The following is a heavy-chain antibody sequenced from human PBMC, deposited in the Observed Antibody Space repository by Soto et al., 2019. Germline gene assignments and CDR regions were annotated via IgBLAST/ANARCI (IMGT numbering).Heavy chain of an antibody. CDR1: GFTFSNAW. D-gene: IGHD3-22*01. CDR3: TTDPLYYYDSSGYPFDY. Sequence: LRLSCAASGFTFSNAWMNWVRQAPGKGLEWVGRIKSKTDGGTTDYAAPVKGRFTISRDDSKNTLYLQMNSLKTEDTAVYYCTTDPLYYYDSSGYPFDYWGQGTLVTVSS. J-gene: IGHJ4*02. CDR2: IKSKTDGGTT. V-gene: IGHV3-15*07.